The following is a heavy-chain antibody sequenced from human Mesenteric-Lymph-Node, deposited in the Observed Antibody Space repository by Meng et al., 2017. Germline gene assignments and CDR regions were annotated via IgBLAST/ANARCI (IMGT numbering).Heavy chain of an antibody. CDR1: GYTFTGYY. CDR2: INPNSGGT. D-gene: IGHD3-10*01. J-gene: IGHJ6*02. V-gene: IGHV1-2*02. Sequence: SVKVSCKASGYTFTGYYMHWLRQAPGQGLEWMGWINPNSGGTNYAQKFQGRVTMTEDTSTDTAYMELSSRRSEDTAVYYCARDGLGITMVRGAQYYYYGMDVWGQGTTVTVSS. CDR3: ARDGLGITMVRGAQYYYYGMDV.